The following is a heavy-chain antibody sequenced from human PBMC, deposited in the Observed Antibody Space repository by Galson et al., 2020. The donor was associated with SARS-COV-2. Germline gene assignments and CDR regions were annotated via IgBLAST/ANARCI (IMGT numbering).Heavy chain of an antibody. CDR2: SKNRRNSYTT. CDR1: GFTLSDHY. D-gene: IGHD2-15*01. Sequence: TGGSLRLSCAASGFTLSDHYIDWVRQAPGKGLGWVARSKNRRNSYTTEYAASVNGRFTISRDDSKNSLYLQMNSLKTEDTAVYYCVRWPGGSADYWGQGTLVTVSS. V-gene: IGHV3-72*01. J-gene: IGHJ4*02. CDR3: VRWPGGSADY.